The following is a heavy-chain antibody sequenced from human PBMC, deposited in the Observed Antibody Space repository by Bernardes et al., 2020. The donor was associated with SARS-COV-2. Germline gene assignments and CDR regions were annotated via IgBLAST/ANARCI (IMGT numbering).Heavy chain of an antibody. V-gene: IGHV3-23*01. CDR3: ARDHNGVGGSWRFDS. Sequence: GGSLRLSCAASGFTFSSYAMTWVRQAPGKGLEWVSAISGSGDRTYYADSVKGRFTISRDNSKNTLYLQMNSLRAEDTAVYYCARDHNGVGGSWRFDSWGQGTLVTVSS. D-gene: IGHD6-13*01. J-gene: IGHJ4*02. CDR1: GFTFSSYA. CDR2: ISGSGDRT.